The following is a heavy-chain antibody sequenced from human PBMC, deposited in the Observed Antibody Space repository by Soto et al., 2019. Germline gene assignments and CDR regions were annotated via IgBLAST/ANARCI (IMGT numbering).Heavy chain of an antibody. V-gene: IGHV5-51*01. CDR3: ARVRVPGNDAFDI. Sequence: PGESLKISCESSGYIFTSYWIGWVRQMPGKGLEWMGIIYPGDSDTRYSPSFQGQVTISADKSISTAYLQWSSLKASDTAMYYCARVRVPGNDAFDIWGQGTVVTVSS. CDR1: GYIFTSYW. CDR2: IYPGDSDT. D-gene: IGHD6-13*01. J-gene: IGHJ3*02.